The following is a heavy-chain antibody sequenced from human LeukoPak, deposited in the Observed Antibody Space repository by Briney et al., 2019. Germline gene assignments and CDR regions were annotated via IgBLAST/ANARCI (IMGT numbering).Heavy chain of an antibody. CDR2: INTNTGNP. CDR3: ARASRALWFGELLTALFDS. Sequence: ASVKVSCKASGYTFTSYAMNWVRQAPGQGLEWMGWINTNTGNPTYAQGFTGRFVFSLDTSVSTAYLQISSLKAEDTAVYYCARASRALWFGELLTALFDSWGQGPLVTVSS. V-gene: IGHV7-4-1*02. J-gene: IGHJ4*02. CDR1: GYTFTSYA. D-gene: IGHD3-10*01.